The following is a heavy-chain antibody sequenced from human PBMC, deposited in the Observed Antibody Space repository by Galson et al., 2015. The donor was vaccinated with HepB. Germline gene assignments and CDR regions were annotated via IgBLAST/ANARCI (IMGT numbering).Heavy chain of an antibody. D-gene: IGHD2-15*01. CDR1: GYTFTSYY. V-gene: IGHV1-46*01. CDR3: ARDLSETGYCSGGSCYSGFDP. CDR2: INPSGGST. Sequence: SVKVSCKASGYTFTSYYMHWVRQAPGQGLEWMGIINPSGGSTSYAQKFQGRVTMTRDTSTSTVYMELSSLRSEDTAVYYCARDLSETGYCSGGSCYSGFDPWGQGTLVTVSS. J-gene: IGHJ5*02.